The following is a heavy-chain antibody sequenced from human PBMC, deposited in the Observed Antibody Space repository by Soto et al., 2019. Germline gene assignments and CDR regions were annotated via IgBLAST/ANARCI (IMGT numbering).Heavy chain of an antibody. J-gene: IGHJ6*02. D-gene: IGHD6-19*01. CDR1: GGSISSYY. CDR2: IYYSGST. V-gene: IGHV4-59*01. CDR3: ARDRGYSSGWNYYYGMDV. Sequence: SETLSLTCTVSGGSISSYYWSWIRQPPGKGLEWIGYIYYSGSTNYSPSLKSRVTISVDTSKNQFSLKLSSVTAADTAVYYCARDRGYSSGWNYYYGMDVWGQGTTVTVSS.